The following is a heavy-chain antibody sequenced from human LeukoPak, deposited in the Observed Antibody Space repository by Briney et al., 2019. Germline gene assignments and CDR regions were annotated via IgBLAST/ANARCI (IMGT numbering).Heavy chain of an antibody. D-gene: IGHD6-6*01. CDR2: INPSGGST. V-gene: IGHV1-46*01. CDR1: GYTFTSYY. Sequence: ASVKVSCKASGYTFTSYYMHWMRQAPGQGLEWMRIINPSGGSTSYAQKFQGRVTMTRDMSTSTVYMELSSLRSEDTAVYYCVIAAPNYYYYYMDVWGKGTTVTVSS. CDR3: VIAAPNYYYYYMDV. J-gene: IGHJ6*03.